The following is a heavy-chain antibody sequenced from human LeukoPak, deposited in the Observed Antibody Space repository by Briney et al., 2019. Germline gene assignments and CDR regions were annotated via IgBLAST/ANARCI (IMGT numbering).Heavy chain of an antibody. D-gene: IGHD5-24*01. J-gene: IGHJ4*02. CDR1: GGSIINYY. CDR3: ARLDAAAGRYLQFFY. CDR2: IHDSGST. Sequence: SETLSLTCTVSGGSIINYYWSWIRQSPEKGLEWIGYIHDSGSTNYNPSLKSRVTISVDTSKNQFSLKLSSVTAADTAVYYCARLDAAAGRYLQFFYWGQGTLVTVSS. V-gene: IGHV4-59*08.